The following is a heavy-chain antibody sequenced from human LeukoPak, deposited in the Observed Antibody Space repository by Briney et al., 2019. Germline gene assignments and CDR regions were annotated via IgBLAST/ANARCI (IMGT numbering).Heavy chain of an antibody. CDR3: VRDRWPGLGDF. CDR2: VYSGGLT. V-gene: IGHV3-66*01. CDR1: GFILSENY. Sequence: GGSLRLSCAASGFILSENYMSWVRQAPGKGLEWVSTVYSGGLTFYADPVKGRFTISRDNSKNTLYLQMSILRAEDTAVYYCVRDRWPGLGDFWGQGTTVTVSS. J-gene: IGHJ6*02. D-gene: IGHD3/OR15-3a*01.